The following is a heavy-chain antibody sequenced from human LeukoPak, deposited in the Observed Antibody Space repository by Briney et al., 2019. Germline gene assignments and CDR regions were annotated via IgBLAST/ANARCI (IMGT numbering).Heavy chain of an antibody. D-gene: IGHD6-13*01. CDR1: GGSISTYY. Sequence: SETLSLTCTVSGGSISTYYWSWIRQPAGKGLEWIGRIYTTGSTNYNPSLKSRVTMSVDTSKNQFSLKVSSVTAADTAVYYCARTGSIAAAGNYFDYWGQGTLVTVSS. V-gene: IGHV4-4*07. J-gene: IGHJ4*02. CDR3: ARTGSIAAAGNYFDY. CDR2: IYTTGST.